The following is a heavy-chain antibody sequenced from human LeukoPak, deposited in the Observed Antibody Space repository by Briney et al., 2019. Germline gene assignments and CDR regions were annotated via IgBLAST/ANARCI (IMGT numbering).Heavy chain of an antibody. CDR2: MNPNSGNT. Sequence: ASVKVSCKASGYTFTSYDIHWVRQATGQGLEWMGWMNPNSGNTGYAQKFQGRVTMTRNTSISTAYMELSSLRSEDTAVYYCARAYYYDSSGYYYYYYGMDVWGQGTTVTVSS. D-gene: IGHD3-22*01. V-gene: IGHV1-8*01. CDR1: GYTFTSYD. J-gene: IGHJ6*02. CDR3: ARAYYYDSSGYYYYYYGMDV.